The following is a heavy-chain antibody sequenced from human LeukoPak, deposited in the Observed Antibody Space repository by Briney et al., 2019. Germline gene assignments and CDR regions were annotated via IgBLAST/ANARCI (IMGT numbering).Heavy chain of an antibody. D-gene: IGHD2-2*02. CDR1: GFTFDDYA. J-gene: IGHJ4*02. Sequence: GGSLRLSCAASGFTFDDYAMHWVRQAPGKGLEWVSGISWNSGSIGYADSVKGRFTISRDNAENSLYLQMNSLRAEDTALYYCAKGNQPLLYGTYFDYWGQGTLVTVSS. CDR3: AKGNQPLLYGTYFDY. CDR2: ISWNSGSI. V-gene: IGHV3-9*01.